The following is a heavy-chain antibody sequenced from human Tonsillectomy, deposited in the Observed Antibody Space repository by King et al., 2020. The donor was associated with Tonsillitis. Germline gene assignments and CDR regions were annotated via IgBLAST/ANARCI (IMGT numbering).Heavy chain of an antibody. CDR3: ARAADPKDYYGMDV. V-gene: IGHV3-21*01. Sequence: VQLVESGGGLVKPGGSLRLSCAASGFTFSSYSMNWVRQAPGKGLEWVSSISSSSSYIYYADSVKGRFTISRDNAKNSLYLQMNSLRAEDTAVYYCARAADPKDYYGMDVWGEGTTVPVAS. CDR2: ISSSSSYI. CDR1: GFTFSSYS. J-gene: IGHJ6*04.